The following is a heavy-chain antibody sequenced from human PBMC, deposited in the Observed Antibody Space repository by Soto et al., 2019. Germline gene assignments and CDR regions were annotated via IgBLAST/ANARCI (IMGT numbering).Heavy chain of an antibody. V-gene: IGHV3-11*01. Sequence: KPGGSLSLSCAASGFTFSDHYMTWIRQAPGKGPEWLSYISGGGDIISYADSVKGRFIISRDNAKRSLYLQMNSLTVEDTAVYYCSRDPRLADYWGQGTLVTVSS. CDR2: ISGGGDII. CDR1: GFTFSDHY. J-gene: IGHJ4*02. CDR3: SRDPRLADY. D-gene: IGHD6-25*01.